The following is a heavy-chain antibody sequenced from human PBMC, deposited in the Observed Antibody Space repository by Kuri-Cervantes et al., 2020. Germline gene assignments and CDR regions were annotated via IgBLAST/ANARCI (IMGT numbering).Heavy chain of an antibody. Sequence: GESLKISCAASGFTFSSYWMTWVRQAPGKGLEWVANIKQDGSEKYYVDSVKGRFTISRDNAKNSLYLQMNSLRAEGTAVYYCARSGIAAAGTPSGDYWGQGTLVTVSS. CDR3: ARSGIAAAGTPSGDY. D-gene: IGHD6-13*01. CDR2: IKQDGSEK. J-gene: IGHJ4*02. V-gene: IGHV3-7*04. CDR1: GFTFSSYW.